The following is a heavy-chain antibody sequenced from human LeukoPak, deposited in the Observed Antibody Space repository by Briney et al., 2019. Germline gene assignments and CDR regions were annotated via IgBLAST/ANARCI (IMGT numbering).Heavy chain of an antibody. V-gene: IGHV4-38-2*01. Sequence: KPPETLSLTCAVSGYSISSGYYWGWIRQPPGKGLEWIGSIYHSGSTYYNPSLKSRVTISVDTSKNQFSLKLSSVTAADTAVYYCARHDYSSVGTDHFDYWGQGTLVTVSS. J-gene: IGHJ4*02. D-gene: IGHD3-16*01. CDR1: GYSISSGYY. CDR3: ARHDYSSVGTDHFDY. CDR2: IYHSGST.